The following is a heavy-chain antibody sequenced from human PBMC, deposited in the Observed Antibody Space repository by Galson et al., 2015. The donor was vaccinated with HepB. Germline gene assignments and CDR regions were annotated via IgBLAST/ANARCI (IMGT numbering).Heavy chain of an antibody. J-gene: IGHJ1*01. CDR3: AKGDLSYGDSEYFQH. CDR2: ISSSSSYI. Sequence: SLRLSCAASGFTFSSYSMNWVRQAPGKGLEWVSSISSSSSYIYYADSVKGRFTISRDNAKNSLYLQMNSLRAEDTAVYYCAKGDLSYGDSEYFQHWGQGTLVTVSS. D-gene: IGHD4-17*01. CDR1: GFTFSSYS. V-gene: IGHV3-21*04.